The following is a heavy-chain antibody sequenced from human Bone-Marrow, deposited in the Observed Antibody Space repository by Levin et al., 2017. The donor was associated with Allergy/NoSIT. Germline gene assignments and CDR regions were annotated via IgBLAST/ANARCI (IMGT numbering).Heavy chain of an antibody. CDR3: AKDIAVAGSEGY. J-gene: IGHJ4*02. CDR2: ISYDGSNK. Sequence: SCAASGFTFSSYGMHWVRQAPGKGLEWVAVISYDGSNKYYADSVKGRFTISRDNSKNTLYLQMNSLRAEDTAVYYCAKDIAVAGSEGYWGQGTLVTVSS. V-gene: IGHV3-30*18. D-gene: IGHD6-19*01. CDR1: GFTFSSYG.